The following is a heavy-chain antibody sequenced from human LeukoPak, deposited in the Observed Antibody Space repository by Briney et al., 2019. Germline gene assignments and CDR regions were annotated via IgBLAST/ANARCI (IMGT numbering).Heavy chain of an antibody. J-gene: IGHJ6*02. CDR2: IYYSGST. CDR1: GGSISSYY. CDR3: ARGWGYVDQLIGMDV. V-gene: IGHV4-59*01. D-gene: IGHD5-12*01. Sequence: PSETLSLTCTVSGGSISSYYWSWIRQPPGKGLEWIGYIYYSGSTNYNSSLKSRVTISVDTSKNQFSLKLSSVTAADTAVYYCARGWGYVDQLIGMDVWGQGTTVTVSS.